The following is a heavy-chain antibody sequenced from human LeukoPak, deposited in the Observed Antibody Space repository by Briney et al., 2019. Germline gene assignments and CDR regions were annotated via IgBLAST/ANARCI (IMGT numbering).Heavy chain of an antibody. CDR3: ARDSLRRWAQVVRLCFDL. CDR1: GFTVSSNH. J-gene: IGHJ2*01. CDR2: IHNVGPT. V-gene: IGHV3-66*01. D-gene: IGHD2-15*01. Sequence: QPGGSLRLSCAAYGFTVSSNHITWVRHAPGKGLEWVSVIHNVGPTYYADSVKGRFSISRDNSKNTVSLQMNSLRVEDTAVYYCARDSLRRWAQVVRLCFDLWGRGTLVTVSS.